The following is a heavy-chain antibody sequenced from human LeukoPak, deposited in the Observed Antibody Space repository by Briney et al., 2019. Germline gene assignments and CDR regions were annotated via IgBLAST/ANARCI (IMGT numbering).Heavy chain of an antibody. CDR1: GFTVSSNY. Sequence: GGSLRLSCAASGFTVSSNYMNWGRQAPGKGLEWVSVIYSGSSTYYADSVRGRFTISRDNSKNTLYLQMNSLRAEDTAVYYCARGEDYGDYFDYWGQGTLVTVSS. J-gene: IGHJ4*02. CDR3: ARGEDYGDYFDY. CDR2: IYSGSST. V-gene: IGHV3-53*01. D-gene: IGHD4-17*01.